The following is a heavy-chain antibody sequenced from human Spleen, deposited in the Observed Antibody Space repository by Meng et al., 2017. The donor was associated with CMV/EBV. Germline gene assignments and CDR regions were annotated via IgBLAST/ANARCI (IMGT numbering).Heavy chain of an antibody. V-gene: IGHV4-39*07. CDR2: IFYSGST. CDR3: AREDFWSGYRTAYFDY. Sequence: SETLSLTCTVSGDSISSSTYYWGWIRQPPGKGLEWIGNIFYSGSTSYNPSLKSRVTISVDTSKNQFSLKLSSVTAADTAVYYCAREDFWSGYRTAYFDYWGQGTLVTVSS. CDR1: GDSISSSTYY. D-gene: IGHD3-3*01. J-gene: IGHJ4*02.